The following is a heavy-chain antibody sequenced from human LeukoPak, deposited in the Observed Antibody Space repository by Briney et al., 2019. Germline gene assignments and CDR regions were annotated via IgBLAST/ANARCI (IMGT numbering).Heavy chain of an antibody. Sequence: GGSLRLSCAASGFTSSSYSINWVRQAPGKGLEWVSPISSTSSYIYYADSVKGRFTISRDNAKNSLFLQMNSLRVEDTAVYYCARGLRTTVWDYYYYMDVWGKGTTVTVSS. V-gene: IGHV3-21*01. CDR3: ARGLRTTVWDYYYYMDV. J-gene: IGHJ6*03. D-gene: IGHD4-17*01. CDR1: GFTSSSYS. CDR2: ISSTSSYI.